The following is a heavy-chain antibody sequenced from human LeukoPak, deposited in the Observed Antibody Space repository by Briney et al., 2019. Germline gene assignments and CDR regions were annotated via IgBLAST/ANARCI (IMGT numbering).Heavy chain of an antibody. V-gene: IGHV3-23*01. CDR1: GFTFSSYA. CDR2: IYGSRGST. D-gene: IGHD2-15*01. CDR3: AKDLELLGAAFDY. Sequence: GGPLRLSCAASGFTFSSYAMSWVRQAPGKGLEWVSAIYGSRGSTDYADSVKGRFTISRDNSKNTLNLQMNSLRAEDTAVYYCAKDLELLGAAFDYWGQGTLVTVS. J-gene: IGHJ4*02.